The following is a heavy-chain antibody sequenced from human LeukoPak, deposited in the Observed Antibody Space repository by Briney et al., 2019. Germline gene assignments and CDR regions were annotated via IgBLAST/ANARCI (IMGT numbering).Heavy chain of an antibody. CDR3: ARERAGENFDY. J-gene: IGHJ4*02. Sequence: PSETLSLTRTVSGGSISSYYWSWIRQPPGKGLEWIGYIYYSGSTNYNPSLKSRVTISVDTSKNQFSLKLSSVTAADTAVYYCARERAGENFDYWGQGTLVTVSS. CDR1: GGSISSYY. V-gene: IGHV4-59*12. CDR2: IYYSGST. D-gene: IGHD3-10*01.